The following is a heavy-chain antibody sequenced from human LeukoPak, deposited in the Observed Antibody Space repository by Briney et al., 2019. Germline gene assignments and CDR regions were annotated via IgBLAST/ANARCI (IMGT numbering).Heavy chain of an antibody. Sequence: ASVKVSCKVSGYTLTELSMHWVRQAPGKGLEWMGGFDPEDGETIYAQKFQGRVTMTEDTSTDTAYMELSSLRSGDTAVYYCATSVGRAYSGYDFDYWGQGTLVTVSS. D-gene: IGHD5-12*01. J-gene: IGHJ4*02. CDR1: GYTLTELS. CDR3: ATSVGRAYSGYDFDY. V-gene: IGHV1-24*01. CDR2: FDPEDGET.